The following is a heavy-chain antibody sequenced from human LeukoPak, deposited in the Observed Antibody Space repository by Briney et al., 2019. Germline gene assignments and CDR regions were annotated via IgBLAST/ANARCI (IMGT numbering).Heavy chain of an antibody. CDR3: ATLRGHYYDSSGYLRH. V-gene: IGHV1-24*01. CDR2: FDPEDGGT. D-gene: IGHD3-22*01. CDR1: GYTLTELS. J-gene: IGHJ4*02. Sequence: GASVKVSCKVSGYTLTELSMHWVRQAPGKGLEWMGGFDPEDGGTIYAQKFQGRVTMTEDTSTDTAYMELSSLRSEDTAVYYCATLRGHYYDSSGYLRHWGQGTLVTVSS.